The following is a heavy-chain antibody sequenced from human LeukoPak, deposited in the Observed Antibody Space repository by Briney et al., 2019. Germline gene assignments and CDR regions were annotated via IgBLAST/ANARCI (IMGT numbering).Heavy chain of an antibody. CDR2: INPSGGST. Sequence: ASVKVSRKTSVYTFTSYYMHWVRHAPVHGLEWMGIINPSGGSTSYAQKFQGRVTMTRDTSTSTAYMELRSLRSDDTAVYYCAREKPDSSGWYPYYYYYYGMDVWGQGTTVTVSS. CDR3: AREKPDSSGWYPYYYYYYGMDV. D-gene: IGHD6-19*01. J-gene: IGHJ6*02. V-gene: IGHV1-46*01. CDR1: VYTFTSYY.